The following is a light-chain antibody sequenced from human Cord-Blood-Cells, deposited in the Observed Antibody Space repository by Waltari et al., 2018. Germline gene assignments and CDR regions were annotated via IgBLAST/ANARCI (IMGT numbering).Light chain of an antibody. CDR2: DVS. J-gene: IGLJ3*02. CDR3: SSYTSSSTWV. V-gene: IGLV2-14*01. Sequence: QSALTQPASVSGSPGQSITISCTGTSSDVGGYNYVSWYQQHPGKAPKLMMYDVSNRPSWVANRFSGSKSGNTASLTISGLQAEDEADYYCSSYTSSSTWVFGGGTKLTVL. CDR1: SSDVGGYNY.